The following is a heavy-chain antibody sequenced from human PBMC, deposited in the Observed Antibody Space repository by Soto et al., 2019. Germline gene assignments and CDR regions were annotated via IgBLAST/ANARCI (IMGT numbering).Heavy chain of an antibody. Sequence: GGSLRLSCAASGFTFSDHYMDWVRQAPGKGLEWVGRTRNKAHSYTTEYAASVRGRFIISRDESQNSMYLQMNSLKTEDTAVYYCARTSASPYYFDSWGQGALVTVSS. J-gene: IGHJ4*02. CDR2: TRNKAHSYTT. CDR1: GFTFSDHY. CDR3: ARTSASPYYFDS. V-gene: IGHV3-72*01.